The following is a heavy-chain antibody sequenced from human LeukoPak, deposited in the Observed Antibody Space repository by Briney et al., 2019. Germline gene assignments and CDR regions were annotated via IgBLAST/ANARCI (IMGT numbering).Heavy chain of an antibody. D-gene: IGHD3-3*01. Sequence: SETLSLTCAVYGGSFSGYYWSWIRQPPGKGLEWIGEINHSGSTNYNPSLKSRFTISVDTSKNQFSLKLSSVTAADTAVYYCARGTTIFGVVSPNQDYWGQGTLVTVSS. V-gene: IGHV4-34*01. CDR2: INHSGST. J-gene: IGHJ4*02. CDR1: GGSFSGYY. CDR3: ARGTTIFGVVSPNQDY.